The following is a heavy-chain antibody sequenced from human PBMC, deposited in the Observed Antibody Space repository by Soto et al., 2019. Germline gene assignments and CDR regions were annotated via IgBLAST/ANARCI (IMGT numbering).Heavy chain of an antibody. V-gene: IGHV3-9*01. CDR1: GFPFDDFA. CDR3: ATGEDVRVGGNFDF. CDR2: INWNSSDI. D-gene: IGHD3-16*01. J-gene: IGHJ4*02. Sequence: EVQLVESGGGLVQPGGSLRLSCAATGFPFDDFALYWVRQAPGKGLEWVSGINWNSSDIAYANSVRGRFTISRDGAKKALKLQMNNPIPGGTAFYYCATGEDVRVGGNFDFWSQGTLVSVSS.